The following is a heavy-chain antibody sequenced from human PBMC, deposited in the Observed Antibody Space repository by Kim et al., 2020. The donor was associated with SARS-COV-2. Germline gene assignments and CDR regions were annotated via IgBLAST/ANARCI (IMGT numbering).Heavy chain of an antibody. D-gene: IGHD1-26*01. CDR3: AKGEGWELLLGDAFDI. J-gene: IGHJ3*02. CDR2: ISWNSGSI. V-gene: IGHV3-9*01. Sequence: GGSLRLSCAASGFTFGDYAMHWVRQAPGKGLEWVSGISWNSGSIGYADSVKGRFTISRDNAKNSLYLQMNSLRAEDTALYYCAKGEGWELLLGDAFDIWGQGTMVTVSS. CDR1: GFTFGDYA.